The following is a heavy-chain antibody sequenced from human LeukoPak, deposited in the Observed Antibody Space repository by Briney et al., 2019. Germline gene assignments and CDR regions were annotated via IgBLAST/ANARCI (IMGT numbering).Heavy chain of an antibody. CDR1: GFTFSDYA. D-gene: IGHD2-8*01. CDR3: ARGGPLGDTNRFDF. CDR2: LAYDGTNA. J-gene: IGHJ4*02. Sequence: GGSLRLSCAASGFTFSDYAVHWVRQAPGKGLEWVALLAYDGTNAYYTSSVEGRFTISRDNPKNTVSLQMNNLRLDDTAVYYCARGGPLGDTNRFDFWGQGTLITVSS. V-gene: IGHV3-30*04.